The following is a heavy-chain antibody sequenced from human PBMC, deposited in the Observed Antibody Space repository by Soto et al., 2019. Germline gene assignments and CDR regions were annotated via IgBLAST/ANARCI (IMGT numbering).Heavy chain of an antibody. CDR2: ISYDGSNE. Sequence: LRLSCAASGFTFSSYATHWVRQAPGKGLEWVAVISYDGSNEYYADSVKGRFTISRDNSKNTLYLQVNSLRAEDTAMYYCTRETMTIRLYFDYWGQGALVTVSS. CDR1: GFTFSSYA. D-gene: IGHD3-3*01. CDR3: TRETMTIRLYFDY. J-gene: IGHJ4*02. V-gene: IGHV3-30-3*01.